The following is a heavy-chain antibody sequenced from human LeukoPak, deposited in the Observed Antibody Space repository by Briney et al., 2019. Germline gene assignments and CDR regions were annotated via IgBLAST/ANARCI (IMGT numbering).Heavy chain of an antibody. D-gene: IGHD6-13*01. CDR2: ISSSSSYI. CDR1: GFTFSSYS. CDR3: ARDSSSWYKQWLSNGMDV. Sequence: PGGSLRLSCAASGFTFSSYSMNWVRQAPGKGLEWVSSISSSSSYIYYADSVKGRFTISRDNAKNSLYLQMNSLRAEDTAVYYCARDSSSWYKQWLSNGMDVWGQGTTATVSS. J-gene: IGHJ6*02. V-gene: IGHV3-21*01.